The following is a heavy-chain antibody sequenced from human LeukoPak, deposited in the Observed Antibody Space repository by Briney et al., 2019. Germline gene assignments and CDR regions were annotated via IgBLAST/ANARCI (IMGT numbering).Heavy chain of an antibody. D-gene: IGHD3-22*01. CDR2: IWYDGSNK. CDR3: ARGPYYDSSGYFLDY. CDR1: GFTFSSYG. V-gene: IGHV3-33*01. Sequence: GGSLRLSCAASGFTFSSYGMHWVRQAPGKGLEWVAVIWYDGSNKYYGDSVKGRFTISRDNSKNTLYLQMNSLRAEDTAVYYCARGPYYDSSGYFLDYWGQGTLVTVSS. J-gene: IGHJ4*02.